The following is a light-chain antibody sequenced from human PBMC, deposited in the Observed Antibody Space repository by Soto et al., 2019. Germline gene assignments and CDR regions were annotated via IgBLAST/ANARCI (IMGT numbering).Light chain of an antibody. V-gene: IGLV1-47*01. CDR3: AAWDDSLSGRV. CDR1: SSNIGSHN. CDR2: KNN. Sequence: QSVLTQPPSASGTPGQRVSISCSGGSSNIGSHNVYWYQQLPGTAPKLLIFKNNQRSSGVPDRFSGSKSGTSASLAISGLRSEDEADYYCAAWDDSLSGRVFGTGTKLTVL. J-gene: IGLJ1*01.